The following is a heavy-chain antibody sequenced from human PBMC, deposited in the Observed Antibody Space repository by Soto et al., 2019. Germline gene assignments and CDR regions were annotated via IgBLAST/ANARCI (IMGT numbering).Heavy chain of an antibody. CDR3: AAEAVAAEYYYGMDV. J-gene: IGHJ6*02. CDR1: GFTFTSSA. D-gene: IGHD6-13*01. CDR2: IVVGSGNA. Sequence: SVKVSCKASGFTFTSSAVQWVRQARGQRLEWIGWIVVGSGNANYAQKFQERVTITRDMSTSTAYMELSSLRSEDTAVYYCAAEAVAAEYYYGMDVWGQGTTVTVSS. V-gene: IGHV1-58*01.